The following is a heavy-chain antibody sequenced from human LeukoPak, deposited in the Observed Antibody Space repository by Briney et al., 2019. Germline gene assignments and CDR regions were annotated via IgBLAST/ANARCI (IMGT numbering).Heavy chain of an antibody. CDR3: AKDRQQLVRSYFDS. J-gene: IGHJ4*02. V-gene: IGHV3-23*01. Sequence: GGSLRLSCAASGFTFSSYAMSWVRQALGKGLEWVSAFSGSSGSTYYADSVKGRFTISRDNSKNTLYLQLNSLRAEDTAVYYCAKDRQQLVRSYFDSWGQGTLVTVSS. CDR1: GFTFSSYA. D-gene: IGHD6-13*01. CDR2: FSGSSGST.